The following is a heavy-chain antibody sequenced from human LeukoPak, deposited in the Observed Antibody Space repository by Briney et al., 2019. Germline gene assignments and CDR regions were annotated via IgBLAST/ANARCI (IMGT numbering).Heavy chain of an antibody. CDR3: ARDLNIVVVPAHGMDV. D-gene: IGHD2-2*01. Sequence: GGSLRLSCAASGFTFSSYAMSWVRQAPGKGLEWVANIKQDGSEKHFGDSVKGRFTISRDNAKKSLCLQMNSLRAEDTAVYYCARDLNIVVVPAHGMDVWGQGTTVTVSS. CDR1: GFTFSSYA. J-gene: IGHJ6*02. V-gene: IGHV3-7*01. CDR2: IKQDGSEK.